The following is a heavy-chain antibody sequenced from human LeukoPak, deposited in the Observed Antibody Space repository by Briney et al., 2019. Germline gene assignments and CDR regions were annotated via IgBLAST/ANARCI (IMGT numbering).Heavy chain of an antibody. CDR3: ARGQYSYGKGDWFDP. J-gene: IGHJ5*02. CDR1: GGSFSGYY. V-gene: IGHV4-34*01. D-gene: IGHD5-18*01. Sequence: KPSDTLSLTCAVYGGSFSGYYWSWIRQPPGKGLEWIGEINHSGSTNYNPSLESRVTISVDTSKNQFSLKLSSVTAAVTAVYYCARGQYSYGKGDWFDPWGQGTLVTVSS. CDR2: INHSGST.